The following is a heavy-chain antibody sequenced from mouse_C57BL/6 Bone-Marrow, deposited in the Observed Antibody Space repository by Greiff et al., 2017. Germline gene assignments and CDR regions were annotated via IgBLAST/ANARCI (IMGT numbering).Heavy chain of an antibody. CDR3: ARHDYGSGPYYAMDY. D-gene: IGHD1-1*01. J-gene: IGHJ4*01. V-gene: IGHV1-85*01. CDR1: GYTFTSYD. Sequence: QLQQSGPELVKPGAPVKLSCKASGYTFTSYDINWVKQRPGQGLEWIGWIYPRDGSTKYNEKFKGKATLTVDTSSSTAYMGLHSLTSEDSAVYFCARHDYGSGPYYAMDYWGQGTSVAVSS. CDR2: IYPRDGST.